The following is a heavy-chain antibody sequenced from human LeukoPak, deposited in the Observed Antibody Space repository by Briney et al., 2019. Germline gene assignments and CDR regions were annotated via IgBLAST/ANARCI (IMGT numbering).Heavy chain of an antibody. CDR1: GFTFSNYR. Sequence: GGSLRLSCAASGFTFSNYRMSWARQAPGKGLEWVANIKQDGSEKYYVDSVKGRFTISRDNAKNSLYLQMNSLRAEDTAVYYCARIPKGSGWTFDYWGQGTRVTVSS. D-gene: IGHD6-19*01. J-gene: IGHJ4*02. CDR3: ARIPKGSGWTFDY. CDR2: IKQDGSEK. V-gene: IGHV3-7*05.